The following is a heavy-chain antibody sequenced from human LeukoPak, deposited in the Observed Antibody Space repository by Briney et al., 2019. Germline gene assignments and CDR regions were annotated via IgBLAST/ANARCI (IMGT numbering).Heavy chain of an antibody. D-gene: IGHD3-10*01. V-gene: IGHV4-34*01. CDR2: INHSGST. CDR3: ARRGRGTMVRGVISY. CDR1: GGSFSGYY. J-gene: IGHJ4*02. Sequence: SETLSLTCAVYGGSFSGYYWSWIRQPPGKGLEWIGEINHSGSTNYNPSLKSRVTISEDTSKNQFSLKLSSVTAADTAVYYCARRGRGTMVRGVISYWGQGTLVTVSS.